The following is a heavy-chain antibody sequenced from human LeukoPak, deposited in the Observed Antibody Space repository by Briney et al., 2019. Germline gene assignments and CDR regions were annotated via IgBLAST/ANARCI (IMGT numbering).Heavy chain of an antibody. D-gene: IGHD2-15*01. CDR1: GFTFSGSA. V-gene: IGHV3-73*01. CDR3: AKGPRILVDIPDY. Sequence: LAGGSLRLSWAASGFTFSGSAMHWVRQASGKGLEWVGRIRSKANSYATAYAASVKGRFTISRDDSKNTLYLQMNSLRAEDTAVYYCAKGPRILVDIPDYWGQGTLVTVSS. J-gene: IGHJ4*02. CDR2: IRSKANSYAT.